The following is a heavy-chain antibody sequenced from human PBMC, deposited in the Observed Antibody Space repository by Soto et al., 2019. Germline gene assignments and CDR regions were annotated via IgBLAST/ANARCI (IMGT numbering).Heavy chain of an antibody. Sequence: SETLSLTCTVSGGSISSGGYYWSWIRQHPGKGLEWIGYIYYSGSTYYNPSLKSRVTISVDTSKNQFSLKLSSVTAADTAVYYCARDSVYDDLGPGGYYFDDWGQGTLVTVSS. D-gene: IGHD3-3*01. V-gene: IGHV4-31*03. J-gene: IGHJ4*02. CDR2: IYYSGST. CDR1: GGSISSGGYY. CDR3: ARDSVYDDLGPGGYYFDD.